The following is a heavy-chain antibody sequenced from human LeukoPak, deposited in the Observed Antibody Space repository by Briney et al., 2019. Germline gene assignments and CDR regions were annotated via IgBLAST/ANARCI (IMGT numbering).Heavy chain of an antibody. J-gene: IGHJ3*02. CDR1: GFTFSSYE. D-gene: IGHD2-21*02. CDR2: ISSSGSTI. V-gene: IGHV3-48*03. Sequence: GGSLRLSCAASGFTFSSYEMNWVRQAAGKGLEWVSYISSSGSTIYYADSVKGRFTISRDNAKKSLYLQMNSLRVEDTAVYYCARGTAYCGGDCYSDAFDIWGQGTMVTVPS. CDR3: ARGTAYCGGDCYSDAFDI.